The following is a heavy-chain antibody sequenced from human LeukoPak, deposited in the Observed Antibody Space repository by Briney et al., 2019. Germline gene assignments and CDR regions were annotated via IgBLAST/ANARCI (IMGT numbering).Heavy chain of an antibody. CDR3: ARGAGIAAAGQFDY. J-gene: IGHJ4*02. CDR1: GGSFSGYY. D-gene: IGHD6-13*01. V-gene: IGHV4-34*01. CDR2: INHIGST. Sequence: PSETLSLTCAVYGGSFSGYYWSWIRQPPGKGLEWIGEINHIGSTNYNPSLKSRVTISVDTSKNKFSLTLSSVTAADTAVYYCARGAGIAAAGQFDYWGQGTLVTVSS.